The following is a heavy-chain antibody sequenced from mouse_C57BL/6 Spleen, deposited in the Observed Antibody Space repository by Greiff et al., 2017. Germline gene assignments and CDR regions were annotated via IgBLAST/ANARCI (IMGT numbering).Heavy chain of an antibody. J-gene: IGHJ2*01. V-gene: IGHV1-82*01. CDR2: IYPGDGDT. D-gene: IGHD2-4*01. CDR3: ARDYDYDGGYYFDY. CDR1: GYAFSSSW. Sequence: VQLQQSGPELVKPGASVKISCKASGYAFSSSWMNWVKQRPGKGLEWIGRIYPGDGDTNYNGKFKGKATLTADKSSSTAYMQLSSLTSEDSAVYFCARDYDYDGGYYFDYWGQGTTLTVSS.